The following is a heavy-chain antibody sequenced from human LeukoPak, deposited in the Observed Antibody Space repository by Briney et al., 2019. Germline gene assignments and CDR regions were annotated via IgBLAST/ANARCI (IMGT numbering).Heavy chain of an antibody. CDR3: ARDRDGYNTSPFDY. V-gene: IGHV4-59*01. D-gene: IGHD5-24*01. CDR1: GGSISRYY. J-gene: IGHJ4*02. Sequence: SETLSLTCTVSGGSISRYYWSWIRQPPGKGLEWIGYIYYSGSTNYNPSLKSRVTISVDTSKNQFSLKLSSVTAADTAVYYCARDRDGYNTSPFDYWGQGTLVTVSS. CDR2: IYYSGST.